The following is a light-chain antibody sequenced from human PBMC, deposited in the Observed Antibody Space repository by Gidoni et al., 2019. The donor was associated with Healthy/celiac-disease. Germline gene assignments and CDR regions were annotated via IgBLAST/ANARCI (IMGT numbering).Light chain of an antibody. CDR1: QSVSSY. V-gene: IGKV3-11*01. CDR2: DAS. J-gene: IGKJ5*01. CDR3: QQRSNWPPVT. Sequence: PGERATLSCRASQSVSSYLAWYQQKPGQAPRLLIYDASNRATGIPARFSGSGSGTDFTLTISSLEPEDFAVYYCQQRSNWPPVTFGQXTRLEIK.